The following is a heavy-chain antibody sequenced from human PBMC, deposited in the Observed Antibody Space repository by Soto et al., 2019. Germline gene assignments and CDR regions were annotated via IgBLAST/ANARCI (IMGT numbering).Heavy chain of an antibody. CDR3: ARTRAPGRYYYGMDV. Sequence: PGESLKISCKGSGYSFTSYWIGWARQMPGKGLEWMGIIYPGDSDTRYSPSFQGQVTISADKSISTAYLQWSSLKASDTAMYYCARTRAPGRYYYGMDVWGQGTTVTVSS. D-gene: IGHD2-15*01. CDR2: IYPGDSDT. CDR1: GYSFTSYW. V-gene: IGHV5-51*01. J-gene: IGHJ6*02.